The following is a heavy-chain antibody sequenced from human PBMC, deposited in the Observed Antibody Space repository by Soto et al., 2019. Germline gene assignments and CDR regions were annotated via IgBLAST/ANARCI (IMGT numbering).Heavy chain of an antibody. V-gene: IGHV4-59*01. D-gene: IGHD1-7*01. CDR1: GGSISNFY. CDR3: ARGKLELYYYGLDV. CDR2: VYYSGTT. Sequence: SETLSLTCTVSGGSISNFYWMWLRQAPGKGLEWIGFVYYSGTTDYNPSLKSRVTISVDTSKNQFSLNLRSVNAADSAVYYCARGKLELYYYGLDVWGQGTTVTAP. J-gene: IGHJ6*02.